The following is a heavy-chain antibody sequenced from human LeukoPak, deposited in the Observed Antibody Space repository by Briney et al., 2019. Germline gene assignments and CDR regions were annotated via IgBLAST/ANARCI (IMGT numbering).Heavy chain of an antibody. CDR3: VRVDYNSGSYSLFES. Sequence: SETLSLTCTVSGYSISSGYYWGWIRQPPGKGLEWIGSIYHSGSTYYNPSLKSRVTISVDTSKNQFSLKLSSVTAADTAVYYCVRVDYNSGSYSLFESWGQGTLVTVSS. CDR1: GYSISSGYY. D-gene: IGHD3-10*01. CDR2: IYHSGST. V-gene: IGHV4-38-2*02. J-gene: IGHJ5*01.